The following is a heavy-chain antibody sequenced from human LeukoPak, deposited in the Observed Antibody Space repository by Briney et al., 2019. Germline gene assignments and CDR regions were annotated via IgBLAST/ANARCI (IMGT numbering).Heavy chain of an antibody. CDR3: ARSQGSSGLALAGVFDY. CDR1: GGSFSGYY. CDR2: INHSGST. Sequence: PSETLSLTCAVYGGSFSGYYWSWIRQPPGKGLEWIGEINHSGSTNYNPSLKSRVTISVDTSKNQFSLKLSSVTAAETAVYYCARSQGSSGLALAGVFDYWGQGTLVTVSS. D-gene: IGHD3-22*01. J-gene: IGHJ4*02. V-gene: IGHV4-34*01.